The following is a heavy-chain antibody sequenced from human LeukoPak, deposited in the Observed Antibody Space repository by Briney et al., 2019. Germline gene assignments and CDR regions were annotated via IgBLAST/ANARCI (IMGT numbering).Heavy chain of an antibody. D-gene: IGHD3-22*01. J-gene: IGHJ5*02. CDR1: GFTFSSYA. CDR3: AKGAFYDSSGYLTNWFDP. V-gene: IGHV3-23*01. Sequence: GGSLRLSCAASGFTFSSYAMSWVRRAPGKGLEWVSAISGSGGSTYYADSVKGRFTISRDNSKNTLYLQMNSLRAEDTAVYYCAKGAFYDSSGYLTNWFDPWGQGTLVTVSS. CDR2: ISGSGGST.